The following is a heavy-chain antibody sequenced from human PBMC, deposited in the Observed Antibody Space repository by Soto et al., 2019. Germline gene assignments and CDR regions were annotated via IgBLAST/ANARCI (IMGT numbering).Heavy chain of an antibody. CDR2: INPSGGST. D-gene: IGHD6-19*01. J-gene: IGHJ6*02. Sequence: ASVKVSCKASGYTFTSYYMHWVRQAPGQGLEWVGIINPSGGSTSYAQKFQGRVTMTRDTSTSTVYMELSSLRSEDTAVYYCARGQVYWSIAVAGPYYYGMDVWGQGTTVTVSS. CDR3: ARGQVYWSIAVAGPYYYGMDV. V-gene: IGHV1-46*01. CDR1: GYTFTSYY.